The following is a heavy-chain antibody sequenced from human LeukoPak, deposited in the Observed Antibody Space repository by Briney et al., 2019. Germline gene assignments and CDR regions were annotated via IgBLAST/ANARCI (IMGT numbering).Heavy chain of an antibody. J-gene: IGHJ4*02. CDR3: ARDPGSGYEEHFDY. CDR2: LSGSGGNT. D-gene: IGHD5-12*01. V-gene: IGHV3-23*01. CDR1: GFTFSSYG. Sequence: PGGSLRLSCAASGFTFSSYGMSWVRQAPGKGLEWVSALSGSGGNTYYADSVKGRVTISRDNSQNTLYLRLNSLRAEDTAVYYCARDPGSGYEEHFDYWGQGTLVTVSS.